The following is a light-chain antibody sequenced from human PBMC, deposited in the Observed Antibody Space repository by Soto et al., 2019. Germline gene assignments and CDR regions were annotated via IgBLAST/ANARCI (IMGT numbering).Light chain of an antibody. CDR3: SSYTSSTTLYV. CDR2: EVS. Sequence: QSALTQPASVSGSPGQPITISCTGTSSDVGGYNYVSWYQQHPGKVPKLMIYEVSNRPSGVSNRFSGSKSGNTASLTISGLPAEDEADYYCSSYTSSTTLYVFGTGTRSPS. CDR1: SSDVGGYNY. V-gene: IGLV2-14*01. J-gene: IGLJ1*01.